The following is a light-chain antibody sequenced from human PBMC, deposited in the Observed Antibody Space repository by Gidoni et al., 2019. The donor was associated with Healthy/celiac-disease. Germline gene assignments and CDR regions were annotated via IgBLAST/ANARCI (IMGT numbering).Light chain of an antibody. CDR3: SSYTSSSTQVV. CDR1: SSDVGGYNY. CDR2: DVS. V-gene: IGLV2-14*01. Sequence: QSALPQPASVPGSPGQSITISCTGTSSDVGGYNYVSWYQQHPGKAPKLMIYDVSNRPSGVSNRFSGSKSGNTASLTISGLQAEDEADYYCSSYTSSSTQVVFGGGTKLTVL. J-gene: IGLJ2*01.